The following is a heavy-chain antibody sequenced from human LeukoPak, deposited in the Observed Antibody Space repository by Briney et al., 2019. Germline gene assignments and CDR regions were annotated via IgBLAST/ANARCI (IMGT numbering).Heavy chain of an antibody. J-gene: IGHJ5*01. CDR3: AREVAARRLGSWVDP. CDR2: IKQDGSER. V-gene: IGHV3-7*01. Sequence: GGSLRLSCAASGFIISSYWMTWVRQAPGKGLEWVANIKQDGSERNYVDSVRGRFTVSRDNAKNSLYLQMNSLRVEDTAVYYCAREVAARRLGSWVDPWGQGTPVIVSS. D-gene: IGHD6-6*01. CDR1: GFIISSYW.